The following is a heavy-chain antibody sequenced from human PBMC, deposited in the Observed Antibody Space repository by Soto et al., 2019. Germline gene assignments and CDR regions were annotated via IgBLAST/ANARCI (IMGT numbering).Heavy chain of an antibody. CDR3: AVANGGYGGNFNWFDP. V-gene: IGHV4-34*01. CDR2: INHSGST. Sequence: SETLSLTCAVYGGSFSGYYWSWIRQPPGKGLEWIGEINHSGSTNYNPSLKSRVTISVDTSKNQFSLRLSSVTAADTAVYYCAVANGGYGGNFNWFDPWGQGTLVTVSS. CDR1: GGSFSGYY. D-gene: IGHD4-17*01. J-gene: IGHJ5*02.